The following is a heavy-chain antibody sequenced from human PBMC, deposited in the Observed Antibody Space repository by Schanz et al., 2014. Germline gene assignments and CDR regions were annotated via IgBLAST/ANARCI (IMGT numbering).Heavy chain of an antibody. CDR3: AKDLYNYGIFDS. D-gene: IGHD3-16*01. J-gene: IGHJ5*01. V-gene: IGHV3-23*01. Sequence: EMQLLESGGGLAQPGGSLRLSCVASGFTFFGSFAMSWVRQAPGKGLEWVSGMSGSGSTADYADSVKGRFTISRDNSRKTLYLQMNSLRADDTPVYYCAKDLYNYGIFDSWGQGTLXTVSS. CDR2: MSGSGSTA. CDR1: GFTFFGSFA.